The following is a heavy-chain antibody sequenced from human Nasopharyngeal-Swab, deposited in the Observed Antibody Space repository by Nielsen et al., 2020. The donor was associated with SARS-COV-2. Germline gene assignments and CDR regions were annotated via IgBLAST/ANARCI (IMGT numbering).Heavy chain of an antibody. J-gene: IGHJ5*02. V-gene: IGHV1-24*01. D-gene: IGHD3-3*01. CDR1: GYTLTELS. CDR3: ATGTSSGRANWFDP. CDR2: FDPEDGET. Sequence: ASVKVSCKVSGYTLTELSMHWVRQAPGKGLEGRGGFDPEDGETIYAQKFQGRVTMTEDTSTDTAYMELSSLRSEDTAVYYCATGTSSGRANWFDPWGQGTLVTVSS.